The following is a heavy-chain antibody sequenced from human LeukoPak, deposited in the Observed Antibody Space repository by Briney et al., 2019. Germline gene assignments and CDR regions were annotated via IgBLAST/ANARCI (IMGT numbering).Heavy chain of an antibody. CDR1: GGSISSDNYY. CDR3: TREVSTSRVVPPYYYFYYMDV. Sequence: PSQTLSLTCSVSGGSISSDNYYWSWIRQPAGKGLEWIGRVYTSGSTIYNPSLKSRVSISVDTSKNQFSLKLSSVTAADTAVYYCTREVSTSRVVPPYYYFYYMDVWGKGTTVTVSS. V-gene: IGHV4-61*02. D-gene: IGHD2-2*01. J-gene: IGHJ6*03. CDR2: VYTSGST.